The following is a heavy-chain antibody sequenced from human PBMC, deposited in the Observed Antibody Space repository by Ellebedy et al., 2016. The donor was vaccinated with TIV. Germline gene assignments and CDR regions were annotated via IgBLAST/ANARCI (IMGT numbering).Heavy chain of an antibody. J-gene: IGHJ4*02. Sequence: PGGSLRLSCAASGLTFNNYAMAWVRQAPGKGLEWVSLIGRSGGNTNYADSVKGRFTISRDNSKKTLDLQMNSLKAEDTAVYFCAKLTWTQLTDYFDYWGRGTLVTVSS. D-gene: IGHD5-18*01. V-gene: IGHV3-23*01. CDR3: AKLTWTQLTDYFDY. CDR2: IGRSGGNT. CDR1: GLTFNNYA.